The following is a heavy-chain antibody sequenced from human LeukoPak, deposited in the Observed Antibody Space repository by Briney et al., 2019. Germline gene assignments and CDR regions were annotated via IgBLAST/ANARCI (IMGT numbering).Heavy chain of an antibody. J-gene: IGHJ6*03. CDR1: GGSISSYY. V-gene: IGHV4-59*01. CDR2: IYYSGST. CDR3: ARAITGTPNYYYYYMDV. Sequence: PSETLSLTCTVSGGSISSYYWSWIRQPPGKGLEWIGYIYYSGSTNYNPSLKSRVTISVDTSKNQFSLKLSSVTAADTAAYYCARAITGTPNYYYYYMDVWGKGTTVTVSS. D-gene: IGHD1-7*01.